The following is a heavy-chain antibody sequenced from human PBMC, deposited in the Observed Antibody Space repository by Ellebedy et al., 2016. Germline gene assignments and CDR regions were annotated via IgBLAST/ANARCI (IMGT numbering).Heavy chain of an antibody. V-gene: IGHV1-69*13. Sequence: SVKVSXXASGYTFTSYGISWVRQAPGQGLEWMGGIIPIFGTANYAQKFQGRVTITADESTSTAYMELSSLRSEDTAVYYCARGNRDIVATTTLNYFDYWGQGTLVTVSS. CDR2: IIPIFGTA. J-gene: IGHJ4*02. CDR3: ARGNRDIVATTTLNYFDY. CDR1: GYTFTSYG. D-gene: IGHD5-12*01.